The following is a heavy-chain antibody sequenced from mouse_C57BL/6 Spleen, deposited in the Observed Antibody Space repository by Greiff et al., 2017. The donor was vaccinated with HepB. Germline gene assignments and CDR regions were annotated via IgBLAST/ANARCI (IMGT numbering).Heavy chain of an antibody. J-gene: IGHJ4*01. CDR1: GFTFSSYA. CDR3: TRDDYDEGYYYAMDY. Sequence: EVQRVESGEGLVKPGGSLKLSCAASGFTFSSYAMSWVRQTPEKRLEWVAYISSGGDYIYYADTVKGRFTISRDNARNTLYLQMSSLKSEDTAMYYGTRDDYDEGYYYAMDYWGQGTSVTVSS. D-gene: IGHD2-4*01. CDR2: ISSGGDYI. V-gene: IGHV5-9-1*02.